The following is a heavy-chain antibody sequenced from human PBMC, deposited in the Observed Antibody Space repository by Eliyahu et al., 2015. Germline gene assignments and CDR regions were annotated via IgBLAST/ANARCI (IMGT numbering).Heavy chain of an antibody. CDR3: ARQLPYIRVATIPGRWFDP. Sequence: QVQLVQSGAEVKKPGXSVKVSCKAXGGPFSXXAXSWVRQAPGQGLEWMGGIIPIFGTANYAQKFQGRVTITADESTSTAYMELSSLRSEDTAVYYCARQLPYIRVATIPGRWFDPWGQGTLVTVSS. J-gene: IGHJ5*02. V-gene: IGHV1-69*01. CDR1: GGPFSXXA. D-gene: IGHD5-12*01. CDR2: IIPIFGTA.